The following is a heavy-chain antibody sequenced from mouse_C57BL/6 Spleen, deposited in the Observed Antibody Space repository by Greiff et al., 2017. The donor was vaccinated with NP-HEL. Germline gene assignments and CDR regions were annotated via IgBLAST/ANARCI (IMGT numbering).Heavy chain of an antibody. V-gene: IGHV1-82*01. Sequence: VQLQESGPELVKPGASVKISCKASGYAFSSSWMNWVKQRPGKGLEWIGRIYPGDGDTNYNGKFKGKATLTADISSSTAYMQLSSLTSEDSAVYFCAKESGITTVVATGDFDYWGQGTTLTVSS. CDR1: GYAFSSSW. D-gene: IGHD1-1*01. J-gene: IGHJ2*01. CDR3: AKESGITTVVATGDFDY. CDR2: IYPGDGDT.